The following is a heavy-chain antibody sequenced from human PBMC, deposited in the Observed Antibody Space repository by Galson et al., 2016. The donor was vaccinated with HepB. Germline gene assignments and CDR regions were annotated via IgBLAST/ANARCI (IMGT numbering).Heavy chain of an antibody. CDR2: LYYSGIP. Sequence: SETLSLTCTVSGGSLTTGNYYWGWVRQTPGRALEWIGSLYYSGIPYYNPSLKSRLTISLDRSNNHFSLSLTSVTAADTAVYFCAGFSGHDVFDSWGQGALVTVSS. V-gene: IGHV4-39*02. CDR3: AGFSGHDVFDS. D-gene: IGHD5-12*01. CDR1: GGSLTTGNYY. J-gene: IGHJ4*02.